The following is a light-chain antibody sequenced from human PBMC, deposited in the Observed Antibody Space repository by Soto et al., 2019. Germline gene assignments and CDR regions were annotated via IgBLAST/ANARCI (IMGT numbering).Light chain of an antibody. CDR2: SAS. CDR3: QYYGRSPLT. V-gene: IGKV3-20*01. CDR1: QTINKNY. Sequence: EIVLTQSPGTLSLSPGERATLSCRASQTINKNYFAWYQQKPGQAPRPLMYSASSRATGIPDRFSGSGSGTDFTLTISRLEPEDFGVYYCQYYGRSPLTFGGGTKVDIK. J-gene: IGKJ4*01.